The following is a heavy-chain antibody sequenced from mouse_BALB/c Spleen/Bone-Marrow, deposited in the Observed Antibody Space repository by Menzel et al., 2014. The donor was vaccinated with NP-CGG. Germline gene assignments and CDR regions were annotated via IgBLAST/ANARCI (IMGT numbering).Heavy chain of an antibody. CDR2: IDPANGNT. Sequence: EVNVVESGAELVKSGASVKLSCTASGFNIKDTYMHWVKQRPEQGLEWIGRIDPANGNTKYDPKFQGKATITADTSSNTAYLQLSSLTSEDTAVYYCALYYDYDVGYWGQGTTLTVSS. V-gene: IGHV14-3*02. CDR3: ALYYDYDVGY. CDR1: GFNIKDTY. J-gene: IGHJ2*01. D-gene: IGHD2-4*01.